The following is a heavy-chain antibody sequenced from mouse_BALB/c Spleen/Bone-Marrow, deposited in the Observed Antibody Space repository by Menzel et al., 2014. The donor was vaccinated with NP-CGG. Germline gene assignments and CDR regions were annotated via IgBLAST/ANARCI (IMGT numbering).Heavy chain of an antibody. CDR3: AAYDPVLPYFDY. CDR2: INPNNGGT. CDR1: GYTFTDYN. J-gene: IGHJ2*01. Sequence: EVKLTESGPELVKPGASVKIPCKASGYTFTDYNMDWVKQSHGKSLEWIGDINPNNGGTIYNQKFKGKATLTVDKSSNTAYMELRSLTSEDTAVYYCAAYDPVLPYFDYWGQGTTLTVSS. V-gene: IGHV1-18*01. D-gene: IGHD2-3*01.